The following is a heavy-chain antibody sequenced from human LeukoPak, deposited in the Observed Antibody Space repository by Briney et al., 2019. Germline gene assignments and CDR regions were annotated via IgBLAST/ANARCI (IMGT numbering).Heavy chain of an antibody. D-gene: IGHD2-15*01. CDR2: MSFDGTRA. V-gene: IGHV3-30*03. J-gene: IGHJ4*02. CDR1: GFTFSSYG. CDR3: ARENYCSGGSCFNFDY. Sequence: GGSLRLSCAGSGFTFSSYGMNWVRQAPGKGLEWLAVMSFDGTRAFHADSVKGRFTISRDNSKNTLYLQMNSLRAEDTAVYYCARENYCSGGSCFNFDYWGQGTLVTVSS.